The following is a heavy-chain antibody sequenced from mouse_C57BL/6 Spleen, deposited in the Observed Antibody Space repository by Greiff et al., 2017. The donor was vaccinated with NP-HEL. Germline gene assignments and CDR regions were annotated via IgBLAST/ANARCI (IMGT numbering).Heavy chain of an antibody. J-gene: IGHJ3*01. CDR1: GFTFSSYT. CDR2: ISGGGGNT. V-gene: IGHV5-9*01. Sequence: EVMLVESGGGLVKPGGSLKLSCAASGFTFSSYTMSWVRQTPEKRLEWVATISGGGGNTYYPDSVKGRFTISRDNAKNTLYLQMSSLRSEDTALYYCARHGNSAFAYWGQGTLVTVSA. CDR3: ARHGNSAFAY. D-gene: IGHD2-1*01.